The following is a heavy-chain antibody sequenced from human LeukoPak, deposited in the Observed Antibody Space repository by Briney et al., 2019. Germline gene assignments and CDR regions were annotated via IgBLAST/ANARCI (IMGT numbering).Heavy chain of an antibody. CDR3: ARERSGYYFDY. CDR1: GFSFSTFS. D-gene: IGHD3-22*01. J-gene: IGHJ4*02. V-gene: IGHV3-64*02. Sequence: GGSLRLSCAASGFSFSTFSMNWVRQAPGKELEYVSMISGNGRSITYADSVKGRFTVSRDNSKNTLYLQMGSLRAEDTAVHYCARERSGYYFDYWGQGTLVTVSS. CDR2: ISGNGRSI.